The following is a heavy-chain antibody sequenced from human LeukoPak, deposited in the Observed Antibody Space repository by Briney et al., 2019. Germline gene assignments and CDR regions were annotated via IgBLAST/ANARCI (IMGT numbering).Heavy chain of an antibody. J-gene: IGHJ2*01. Sequence: PSETLSLTCTVSGGSISSGSYYWSWIRQPAGKGLEWIGRIYTSGSTNYNPSLKSRVTISVDTSKNQFSLKLSSVTAADTAVYYCARVLGSGVGLRYFDRWGRGTLVTVSS. V-gene: IGHV4-61*02. D-gene: IGHD3-10*01. CDR2: IYTSGST. CDR3: ARVLGSGVGLRYFDR. CDR1: GGSISSGSYY.